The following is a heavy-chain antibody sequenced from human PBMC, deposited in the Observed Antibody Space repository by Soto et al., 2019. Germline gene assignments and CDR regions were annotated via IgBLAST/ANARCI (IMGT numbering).Heavy chain of an antibody. D-gene: IGHD3-22*01. CDR1: GFTFSSYA. CDR2: ISYDGSNK. V-gene: IGHV3-30-3*01. Sequence: GGSLRLSCAASGFTFSSYAMHWVRQAPGKGLEWVAVISYDGSNKYYADSVKGRFTISRDNSKNTLYLQMNSLRAEDTAVYYCARDSPRYDSSGYHQYYFAYPGQRSLVIVSS. CDR3: ARDSPRYDSSGYHQYYFAY. J-gene: IGHJ4*02.